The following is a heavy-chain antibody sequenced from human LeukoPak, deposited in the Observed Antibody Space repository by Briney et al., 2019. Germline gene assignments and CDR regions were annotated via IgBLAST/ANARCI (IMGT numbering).Heavy chain of an antibody. CDR3: ARDTVLLWFGELSDYYYYGMDV. CDR2: ISSSSSYI. CDR1: GFTFSSYS. J-gene: IGHJ6*02. Sequence: PGGSLRLSCAASGFTFSSYSMNWVRQAPGKGLEWVSSISSSSSYIYYADSVKGRFTISRDNVKNSLYLQMNSLRAEDTAVYYCARDTVLLWFGELSDYYYYGMDVWGQGTTVTVSS. V-gene: IGHV3-21*01. D-gene: IGHD3-10*01.